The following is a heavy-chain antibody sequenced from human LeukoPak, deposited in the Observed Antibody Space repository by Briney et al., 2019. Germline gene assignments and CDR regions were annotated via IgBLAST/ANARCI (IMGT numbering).Heavy chain of an antibody. CDR1: GFTFSTYT. J-gene: IGHJ4*02. V-gene: IGHV3-21*04. Sequence: GGSLRLSCAASGFTFSTYTMNWVRQAPGKGLEWVSFISTSSSYIYYGDSVKGRFTISRDNAKNSLYLQMNSLRTEDTALYYCAKGKNTGSYLSHVDYWGQGTLVTVSS. CDR3: AKGKNTGSYLSHVDY. D-gene: IGHD3-10*01. CDR2: ISTSSSYI.